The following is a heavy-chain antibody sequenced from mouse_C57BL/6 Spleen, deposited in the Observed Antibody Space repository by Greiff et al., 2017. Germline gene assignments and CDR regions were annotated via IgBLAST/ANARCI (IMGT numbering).Heavy chain of an antibody. J-gene: IGHJ3*01. V-gene: IGHV1-52*01. Sequence: QVQLQQPGAELVRPGSSVKLSCKASGYTFTSYWMHWVKQRPIQGLEWIGNIDPSDSETHYNQKFKDKATLTVDKSSSTAYMQLSSLTSEDSAVYDCARGGDDYDREAWFAYWGQGTLVTVSA. CDR3: ARGGDDYDREAWFAY. D-gene: IGHD2-4*01. CDR1: GYTFTSYW. CDR2: IDPSDSET.